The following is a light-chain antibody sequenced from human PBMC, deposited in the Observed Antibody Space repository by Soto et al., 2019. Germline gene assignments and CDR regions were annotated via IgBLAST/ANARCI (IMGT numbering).Light chain of an antibody. CDR1: SSNIGNNY. J-gene: IGLJ3*02. V-gene: IGLV1-51*02. CDR3: GTWDSSLSSWV. CDR2: ENN. Sequence: QSVLPQPPSVSAAPGQKVTISCSGSSSNIGNNYVSWYQQLPGTATKLLIYENNKRPSGIPDRFSGSKSGTSATLGITGLQTGDEADYYCGTWDSSLSSWVFGGGTKLTVL.